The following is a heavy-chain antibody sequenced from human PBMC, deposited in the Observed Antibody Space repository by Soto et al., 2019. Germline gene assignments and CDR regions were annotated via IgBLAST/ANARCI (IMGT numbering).Heavy chain of an antibody. Sequence: ESGGGVVQPGRSLRLSCAASGFTFSSYGMHWVRQAPGKGLEWVAVIWYDGSNKYYADSVKGRFTISRDNSKNTLYLQMNSLRAEDTAVYYCARVHSSSWYTFDYWGQGTLVTVSS. CDR3: ARVHSSSWYTFDY. CDR1: GFTFSSYG. V-gene: IGHV3-33*01. J-gene: IGHJ4*02. D-gene: IGHD6-13*01. CDR2: IWYDGSNK.